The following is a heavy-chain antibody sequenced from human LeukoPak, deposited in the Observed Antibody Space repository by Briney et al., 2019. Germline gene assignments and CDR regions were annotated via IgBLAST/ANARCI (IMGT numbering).Heavy chain of an antibody. V-gene: IGHV3-33*01. D-gene: IGHD6-13*01. Sequence: GGSLRLSCAASGFTFSSYGMHWVRQAPGKGLEWVAVIWYDGSNKYYADSVKGRFTISRDNSKYTLYLQMNSLRAEDTAVYSCAGDRMQQLVRYYYYGMDVWGQGTTVTVSS. CDR3: AGDRMQQLVRYYYYGMDV. J-gene: IGHJ6*02. CDR2: IWYDGSNK. CDR1: GFTFSSYG.